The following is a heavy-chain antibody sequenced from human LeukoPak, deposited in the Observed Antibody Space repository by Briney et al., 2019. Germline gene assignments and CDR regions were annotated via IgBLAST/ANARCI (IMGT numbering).Heavy chain of an antibody. Sequence: PGGSLRLSCAASGFTVSSNYMSWVRQTPGRGLEWVSVIYSGGSTYYADSVKGRFTISRDNSKNTLYLQMNSLRAEDTAVYYCARDGSIAADLWGQGTLVTVSS. CDR1: GFTVSSNY. J-gene: IGHJ4*02. D-gene: IGHD6-6*01. CDR3: ARDGSIAADL. CDR2: IYSGGST. V-gene: IGHV3-53*01.